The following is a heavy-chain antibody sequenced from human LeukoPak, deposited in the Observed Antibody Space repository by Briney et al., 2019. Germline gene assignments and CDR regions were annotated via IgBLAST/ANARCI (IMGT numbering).Heavy chain of an antibody. D-gene: IGHD6-13*01. J-gene: IGHJ4*02. V-gene: IGHV3-21*01. CDR1: GFTFSSYS. Sequence: GGSLRLSCAASGFTFSSYSTNWVRQAPGKGLEWGSAISSSSSYIYYADSVKGRFTISRDNAKNSLYLQMNSLRAEDTAVYYCARGNIAAAGTFDYWGQGTLVTVSS. CDR3: ARGNIAAAGTFDY. CDR2: ISSSSSYI.